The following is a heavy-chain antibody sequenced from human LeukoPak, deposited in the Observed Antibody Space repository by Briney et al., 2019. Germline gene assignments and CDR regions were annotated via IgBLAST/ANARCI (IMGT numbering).Heavy chain of an antibody. V-gene: IGHV4-4*02. CDR2: IYHSGST. CDR1: GGSISSSNW. Sequence: SETLSLTCAVSGGSISSSNWWSWVRQPPGKGLEWIGEIYHSGSTNYNPSLKSRVTISVDKSKNQFSLKLSSVTAADTAVYYCARVMDYYGSGSYYNWDPPGQNAFDIWGQGTMVTVSS. J-gene: IGHJ3*02. D-gene: IGHD3-10*01. CDR3: ARVMDYYGSGSYYNWDPPGQNAFDI.